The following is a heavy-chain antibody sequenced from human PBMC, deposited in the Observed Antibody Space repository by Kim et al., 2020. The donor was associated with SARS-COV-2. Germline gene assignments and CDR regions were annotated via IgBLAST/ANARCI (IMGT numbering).Heavy chain of an antibody. J-gene: IGHJ3*02. D-gene: IGHD3-22*01. V-gene: IGHV3-21*01. Sequence: GGSLRLSCAASGFTFSSYSMNWVRQAPGKGLEWVSSISSSSSYIYYADSVKGRFTISRDNAKNSLYLQMNSLRAEYTAVYYCARDQSSYYDSSGYYAHDAFDIWGQGAVVTVSS. CDR2: ISSSSSYI. CDR1: GFTFSSYS. CDR3: ARDQSSYYDSSGYYAHDAFDI.